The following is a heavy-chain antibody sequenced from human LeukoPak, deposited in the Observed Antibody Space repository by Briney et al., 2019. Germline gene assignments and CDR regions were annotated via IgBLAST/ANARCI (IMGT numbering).Heavy chain of an antibody. CDR3: ARVTSSGYYDSSAFDI. CDR2: IYYSGST. V-gene: IGHV4-59*08. CDR1: GGSISTYY. D-gene: IGHD3-22*01. Sequence: PSETLSLTCTVSGGSISTYYWNWIRQPPGKGLEWIGYIYYSGSTYYNPSLKSRVTISVDTSKNQFSLKLSSVTAADTAVYYCARVTSSGYYDSSAFDIWGQGTMVTVSS. J-gene: IGHJ3*02.